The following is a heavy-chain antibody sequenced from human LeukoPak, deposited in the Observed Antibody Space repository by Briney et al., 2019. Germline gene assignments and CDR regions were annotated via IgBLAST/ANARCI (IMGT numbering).Heavy chain of an antibody. V-gene: IGHV3-23*01. CDR3: AKEYDYVWGSYRSPHYFDY. CDR1: GFTFSSYA. J-gene: IGHJ4*02. Sequence: PGGSLRLSCAASGFTFSSYAMSWVRQAPGEGLEWVSATSGSGGSTYYADSVEGRFTISRDNSKNTLYLQMNSLRAEDTAVYYCAKEYDYVWGSYRSPHYFDYWGQGTLVTVSS. D-gene: IGHD3-16*02. CDR2: TSGSGGST.